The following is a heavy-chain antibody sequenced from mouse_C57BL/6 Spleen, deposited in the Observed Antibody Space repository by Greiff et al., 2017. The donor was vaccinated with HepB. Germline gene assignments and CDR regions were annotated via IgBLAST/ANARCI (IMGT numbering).Heavy chain of an antibody. CDR2: ISDGGSYT. CDR1: GFTFSSYA. J-gene: IGHJ1*03. Sequence: EVMLVESGGGLVKPGGSLKLSCAASGFTFSSYAMSWVRQTPEKRLEWVATISDGGSYTYYPDNVKGRFTISRDNAKNNLYLQMSHLKSEDTAMYYCAREGNYYGSSFWYFYVWGTGTTVTVSS. CDR3: AREGNYYGSSFWYFYV. V-gene: IGHV5-4*01. D-gene: IGHD1-1*01.